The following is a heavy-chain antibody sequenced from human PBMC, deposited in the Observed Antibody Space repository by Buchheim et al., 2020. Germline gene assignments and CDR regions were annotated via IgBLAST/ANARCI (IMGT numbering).Heavy chain of an antibody. CDR3: AKGFSYDCSSASCPEPFDY. CDR1: GITFSNYD. Sequence: EVQLLESGGALVQPGGSLRLSCAASGITFSNYDMSWVRQAPGKGLEWVSTISSSGDSAYYADSVKGRFTVSRDNSENTLYLQMTSLRAEDTAIYYCAKGFSYDCSSASCPEPFDYWGQGTL. V-gene: IGHV3-23*01. J-gene: IGHJ4*02. D-gene: IGHD2-2*01. CDR2: ISSSGDSA.